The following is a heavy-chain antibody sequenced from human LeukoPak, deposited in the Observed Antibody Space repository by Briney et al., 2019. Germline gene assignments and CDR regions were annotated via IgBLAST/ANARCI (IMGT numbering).Heavy chain of an antibody. CDR3: ARSVIPLGMDV. J-gene: IGHJ6*02. CDR2: INPSGGSA. CDR1: GYTFTGYY. D-gene: IGHD2-21*01. Sequence: EASVKVSCKASGYTFTGYYMHWVRQAPGQGLEWMGIINPSGGSASYAQKFQGRVTMTRDTSTSTVYMELSSLRSEDTAVYYCARSVIPLGMDVWGQGTTVTVSS. V-gene: IGHV1-46*01.